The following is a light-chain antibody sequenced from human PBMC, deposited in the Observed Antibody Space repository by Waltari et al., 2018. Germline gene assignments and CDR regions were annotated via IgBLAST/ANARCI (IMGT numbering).Light chain of an antibody. CDR3: ASWDDGLNGWV. CDR1: RPKIGNNP. J-gene: IGLJ3*02. Sequence: QSVLTQAPSASGNPGQRVIISCSGSRPKIGNNPVNWYQQVPGTAPKLLIFYNNERPSGVPDRLSGSKSGTSASLAISGLQSEDEADYYCASWDDGLNGWVFGGGTRLTVL. V-gene: IGLV1-44*01. CDR2: YNN.